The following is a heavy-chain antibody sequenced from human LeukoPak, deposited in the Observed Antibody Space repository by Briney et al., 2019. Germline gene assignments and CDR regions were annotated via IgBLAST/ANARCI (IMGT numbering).Heavy chain of an antibody. CDR3: ARETTYYGSGSSLSMDV. Sequence: PGGSLRLSCAASGFTFSDYYMSWIRQAPGKGLEWVSYISSSGSTIYYADSVKGRFTIPRDNAKNSLYLQMNSLRAEDTAVYYCARETTYYGSGSSLSMDVWGQGTTVTVSS. J-gene: IGHJ6*02. CDR1: GFTFSDYY. CDR2: ISSSGSTI. V-gene: IGHV3-11*01. D-gene: IGHD3-10*01.